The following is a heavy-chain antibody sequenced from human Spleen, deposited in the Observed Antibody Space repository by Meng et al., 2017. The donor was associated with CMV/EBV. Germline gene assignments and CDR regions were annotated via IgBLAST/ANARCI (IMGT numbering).Heavy chain of an antibody. CDR2: ISGNSHHI. J-gene: IGHJ4*02. CDR3: ARGDSSVYPIDY. CDR1: GFTFSSYS. V-gene: IGHV3-21*01. D-gene: IGHD3-22*01. Sequence: GSGVGWVKPGGSLRLSCAASGFTFSSYSRNWVRQAPGGGLEWVSSISGNSHHISYTDSVKGRFSISRDNAKNSLYLQMNNLSAEDTAVYYCARGDSSVYPIDYWGQGALVTVSS.